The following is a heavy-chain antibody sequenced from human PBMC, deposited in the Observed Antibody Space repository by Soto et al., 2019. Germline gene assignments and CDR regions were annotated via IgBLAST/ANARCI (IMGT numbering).Heavy chain of an antibody. V-gene: IGHV1-2*02. D-gene: IGHD3-10*01. CDR2: INPNSGGT. CDR3: VAHGGVTLGRDWFDP. CDR1: GYSLSGYY. J-gene: IGHJ5*02. Sequence: ASVKVSCKASGYSLSGYYLHWVRQAPGQGPERMGWINPNSGGTKYVQKFQGRVTISRDKSKNTLFLQMNRLRDEDTALYYCVAHGGVTLGRDWFDPWGQGTLVTVSS.